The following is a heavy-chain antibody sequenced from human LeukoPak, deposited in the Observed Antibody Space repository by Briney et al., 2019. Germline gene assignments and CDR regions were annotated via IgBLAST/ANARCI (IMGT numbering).Heavy chain of an antibody. CDR1: GFTFSSYW. V-gene: IGHV3-7*01. D-gene: IGHD4-23*01. J-gene: IGHJ4*02. CDR2: IEQDGSEK. CDR3: ARGRWAVSKGYYFDY. Sequence: GGSLRLSCAASGFTFSSYWMSWVRQAPGKGLEWVANIEQDGSEKSYVDSVKGRFTISRDNAKNSLYLQMNSLRAEDTAVYYCARGRWAVSKGYYFDYWGQGTLVTVSS.